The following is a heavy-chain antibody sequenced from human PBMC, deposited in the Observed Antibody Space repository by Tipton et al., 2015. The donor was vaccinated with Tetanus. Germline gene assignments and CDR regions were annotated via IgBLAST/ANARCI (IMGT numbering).Heavy chain of an antibody. J-gene: IGHJ5*02. D-gene: IGHD3-9*01. CDR1: GYTFTSYG. CDR3: GGSFRYFEWLLRAVGP. V-gene: IGHV1-18*01. CDR2: ISAYNGNT. Sequence: QLVQSGAEVKKPGASVKVSCKASGYTFTSYGISWVRQAPGQGLEWMGWISAYNGNTNYAQKRHGRVTMTTDTSTIPAYSGLRSLSFDDTAVYYCGGSFRYFEWLLRAVGPWGQGTLVALAS.